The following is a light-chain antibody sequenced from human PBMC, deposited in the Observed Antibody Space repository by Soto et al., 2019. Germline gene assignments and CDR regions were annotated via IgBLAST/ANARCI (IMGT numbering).Light chain of an antibody. CDR2: GAS. V-gene: IGKV3-20*01. Sequence: EVVLTQSPGTLSLSPGERATLSCRSSQSISNNYLAWYQQKPGQAPRLLIYGASSRATGIPDRFSGGGSGTDFTLTISRLEPEDFAVYYCQHFGSTLWTFGQGTNVEIK. J-gene: IGKJ1*01. CDR1: QSISNNY. CDR3: QHFGSTLWT.